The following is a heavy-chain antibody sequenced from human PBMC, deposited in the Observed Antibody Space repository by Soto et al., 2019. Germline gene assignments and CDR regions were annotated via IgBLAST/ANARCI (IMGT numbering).Heavy chain of an antibody. CDR1: GGSISSGDYY. D-gene: IGHD3-22*01. CDR3: ASGAVVNFDS. CDR2: IYHSGST. J-gene: IGHJ4*02. Sequence: SETLSLTCTVSGGSISSGDYYWSWIRQPPGKGLEWIGYIYHSGSTYYNPSLKSRVTISLDRSKNQFSLRLSSVTAADPAVYYCASGAVVNFDSWGQGTLVTVSS. V-gene: IGHV4-30-4*01.